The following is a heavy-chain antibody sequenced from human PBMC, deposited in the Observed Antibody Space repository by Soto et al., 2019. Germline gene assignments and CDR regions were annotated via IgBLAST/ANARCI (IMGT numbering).Heavy chain of an antibody. D-gene: IGHD6-13*01. J-gene: IGHJ4*02. CDR1: GLTFSTYH. V-gene: IGHV3-33*01. CDR2: IWSDGSNK. Sequence: PGGSLRRSCAASGLTFSTYHMHWGHQAPDKGLEWVAVIWSDGSNKYYADSVKGRFTISRDNSKNTLYLQMNSLRVEDTAVYYCARIGSWALNFDYWGQGT. CDR3: ARIGSWALNFDY.